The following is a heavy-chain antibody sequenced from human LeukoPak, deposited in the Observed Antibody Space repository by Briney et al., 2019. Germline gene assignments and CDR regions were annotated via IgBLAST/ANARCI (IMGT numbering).Heavy chain of an antibody. CDR3: AASSGYSYYYYGMDV. D-gene: IGHD5-18*01. V-gene: IGHV1-58*01. CDR2: IVVGSGNT. J-gene: IGHJ6*04. CDR1: GFTFTSSA. Sequence: SVKVSCMASGFTFTSSAVQWVRQARGQRLEWIGWIVVGSGNTNYAQKFQERVTITRDMSTSTAYMELSSLRSEDTAVYYCAASSGYSYYYYGMDVWGKGTTVTVSS.